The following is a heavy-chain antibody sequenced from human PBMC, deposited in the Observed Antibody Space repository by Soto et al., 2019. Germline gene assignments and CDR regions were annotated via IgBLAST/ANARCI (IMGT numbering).Heavy chain of an antibody. Sequence: ASVKVSCKASGYTFTSYAMHWVRQAPGQRLEWMGIINPSGDTSYAQKFQGRVTMTRDTSTSTVYMELSSLRSEDTAVYYCASVYCSGGGCYGIDYWGQGTLVIVSS. CDR1: GYTFTSYA. V-gene: IGHV1-46*01. D-gene: IGHD2-15*01. CDR2: INPSGDT. J-gene: IGHJ4*02. CDR3: ASVYCSGGGCYGIDY.